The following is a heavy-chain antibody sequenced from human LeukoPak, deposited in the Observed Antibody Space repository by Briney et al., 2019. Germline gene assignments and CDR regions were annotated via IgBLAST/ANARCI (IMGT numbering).Heavy chain of an antibody. CDR1: GFTFSSYG. D-gene: IGHD3-10*01. CDR2: ISYDGSNK. CDR3: AKDRGFGEAYFDY. J-gene: IGHJ4*02. V-gene: IGHV3-30*18. Sequence: GRSLRLSCAASGFTFSSYGMHWVRQAPGKGLEWVAVISYDGSNKYYADSVKGRFTISRDNSKNTLYLQMNSLRAEDTAVYYCAKDRGFGEAYFDYWGQGTLVTVSS.